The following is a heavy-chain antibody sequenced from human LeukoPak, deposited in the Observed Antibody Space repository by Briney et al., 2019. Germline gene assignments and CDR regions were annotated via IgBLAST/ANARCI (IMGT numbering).Heavy chain of an antibody. D-gene: IGHD5-12*01. CDR3: ARLIYSGDDRSYFDY. Sequence: GESLKISCKGSGYSFTSQWISWVRQMPGKGLEWMGRIDPSDSYTNFSPSFQGHVTISADKSISTAYLQWSSLKASDTAMYYCARLIYSGDDRSYFDYWGQGTLVTVSS. CDR1: GYSFTSQW. V-gene: IGHV5-10-1*01. J-gene: IGHJ4*02. CDR2: IDPSDSYT.